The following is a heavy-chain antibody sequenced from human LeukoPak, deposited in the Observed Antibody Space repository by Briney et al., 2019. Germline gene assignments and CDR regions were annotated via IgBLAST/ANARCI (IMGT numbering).Heavy chain of an antibody. D-gene: IGHD3-22*01. V-gene: IGHV3-33*01. CDR3: AADSSGYNWFDP. J-gene: IGHJ5*02. CDR1: GFTFSSYG. CDR2: IWYDGSNK. Sequence: GGSLRLSCAASGFTFSSYGMHWVRQAPGKGLEWVAVIWYDGSNKYYADSVKGRFTISRDNSKNTLYLQMNNLRAEDTAVYYCAADSSGYNWFDPWGQGTLVTVSS.